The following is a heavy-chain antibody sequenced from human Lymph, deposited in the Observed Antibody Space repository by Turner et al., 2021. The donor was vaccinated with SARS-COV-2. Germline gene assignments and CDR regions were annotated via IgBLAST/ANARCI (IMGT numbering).Heavy chain of an antibody. Sequence: QVQLVQSGAEVKKPGASVKVPGKASGYPFTGYYMHWVRQAPGQGLECMGWINPNSGSTNYAQKFQGRFTMTRDTSISTSYMELSRLRSDDTAVYYCARSRDLQSMVRGVDPFDYWGQGTLVTVSS. CDR3: ARSRDLQSMVRGVDPFDY. J-gene: IGHJ4*02. V-gene: IGHV1-2*02. D-gene: IGHD3-10*01. CDR2: INPNSGST. CDR1: GYPFTGYY.